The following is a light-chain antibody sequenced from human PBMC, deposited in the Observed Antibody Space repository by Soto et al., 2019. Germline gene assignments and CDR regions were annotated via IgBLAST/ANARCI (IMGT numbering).Light chain of an antibody. V-gene: IGKV1-8*01. Sequence: AIRMTQSPSSFSASTGDRVTITCRASQGIGNNLAWYQRKPGRAPKLLISGASTLQIGVPSRFSGSGSGTEFTLTINYLQSEDFAIYYCQHYYSHPPTFGQGTHVEIK. J-gene: IGKJ1*01. CDR2: GAS. CDR3: QHYYSHPPT. CDR1: QGIGNN.